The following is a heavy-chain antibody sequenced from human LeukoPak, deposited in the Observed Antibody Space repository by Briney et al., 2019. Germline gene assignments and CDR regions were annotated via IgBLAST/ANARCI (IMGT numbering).Heavy chain of an antibody. CDR3: ARGLNWFDY. CDR2: ISYSGST. CDR1: GVSFSNYY. Sequence: SETLSLTCTVSGVSFSNYYCNWIRQPPGKGLEWIGYISYSGSTNYNPSLKSRVTISVDTSKHQFSLKLSSMTAADTAVYYCARGLNWFDYWGQGTLVTVSS. V-gene: IGHV4-59*13. J-gene: IGHJ5*01. D-gene: IGHD3-16*01.